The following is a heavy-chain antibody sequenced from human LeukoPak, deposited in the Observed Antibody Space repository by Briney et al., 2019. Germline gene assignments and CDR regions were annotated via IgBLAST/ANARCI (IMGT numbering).Heavy chain of an antibody. D-gene: IGHD5-24*01. Sequence: ETQSLTCSVSGGSISTYYWSWIRQPPGKGLEWVANIKQDASENYYVESVKGRFAISRDNANKSLYLQMNSLRAEDTAVYFCARDRRDGYNLLDYWGQGTRVTVSS. CDR3: ARDRRDGYNLLDY. CDR2: IKQDASEN. J-gene: IGHJ4*02. V-gene: IGHV3-7*01. CDR1: GGSISTYY.